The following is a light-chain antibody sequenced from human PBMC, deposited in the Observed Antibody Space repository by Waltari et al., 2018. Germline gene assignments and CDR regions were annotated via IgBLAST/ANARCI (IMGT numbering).Light chain of an antibody. CDR1: QRVTNY. Sequence: DIVLKPSPAILSLSPGERASLSCRASQRVTNYLAWYQQKPGQAPRLLIYDTSNRATGIPARFSGSGFGTDFTLTISSLEPEDFAVYYCQQRRDWPLTFGGGTKVEIK. CDR2: DTS. CDR3: QQRRDWPLT. V-gene: IGKV3-11*01. J-gene: IGKJ4*01.